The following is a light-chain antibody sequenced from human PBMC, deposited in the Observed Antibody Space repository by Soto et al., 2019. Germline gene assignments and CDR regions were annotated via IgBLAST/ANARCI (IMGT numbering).Light chain of an antibody. CDR2: GAS. Sequence: EIVMTQSPATLSVSPGERATLSCRASQSINNNLAWYQQKPGQAPRLLIYGASTRATGIPARFSGSASGTEFTLTISSLQSEDFAVYYCQQSNNWPLTFXGGTKV. CDR3: QQSNNWPLT. J-gene: IGKJ4*01. CDR1: QSINNN. V-gene: IGKV3-15*01.